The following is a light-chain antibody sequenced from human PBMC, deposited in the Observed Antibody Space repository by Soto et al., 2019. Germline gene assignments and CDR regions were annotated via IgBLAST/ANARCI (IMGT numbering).Light chain of an antibody. CDR3: SSYTSSSPLVV. CDR2: DVS. V-gene: IGLV2-14*01. Sequence: QSALTQPASVSGSPGQSITISCTGTSSDVGGYNYVSWYQQHPGKAPKLMIYDVSNRPSGVSNRFSGSKSGNTASLTISGLHADDEADYYSSSYTSSSPLVVFGGGTKLTVL. J-gene: IGLJ2*01. CDR1: SSDVGGYNY.